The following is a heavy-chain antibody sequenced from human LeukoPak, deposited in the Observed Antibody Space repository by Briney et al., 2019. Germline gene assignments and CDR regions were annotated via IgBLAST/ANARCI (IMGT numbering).Heavy chain of an antibody. CDR3: ATRRITCSSSLGNDAFDI. CDR1: GYSFTSYW. CDR2: IYPGDSDT. Sequence: PGESLKISCKGSGYSFTSYWIGWVRQMPGKGLEWMGIIYPGDSDTRYSPSFQGQVTISADKSISTAYLQWSSLKASDTAMYYCATRRITCSSSLGNDAFDIWGQGTMVTVSS. V-gene: IGHV5-51*01. D-gene: IGHD6-6*01. J-gene: IGHJ3*02.